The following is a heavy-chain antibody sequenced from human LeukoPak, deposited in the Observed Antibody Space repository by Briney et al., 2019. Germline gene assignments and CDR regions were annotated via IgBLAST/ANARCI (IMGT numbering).Heavy chain of an antibody. V-gene: IGHV3-9*01. J-gene: IGHJ4*02. CDR1: GFTFDDYA. Sequence: GRSLRLSCAASGFTFDDYAMHWVRQVPGKGLEWVSGISWNSNNVAYADSVKGRFTISRDNAKNSLYLQMNSLRAEDTALYYCAKAKLWFGELFDYWGQGTLVTVSS. CDR2: ISWNSNNV. CDR3: AKAKLWFGELFDY. D-gene: IGHD3-10*01.